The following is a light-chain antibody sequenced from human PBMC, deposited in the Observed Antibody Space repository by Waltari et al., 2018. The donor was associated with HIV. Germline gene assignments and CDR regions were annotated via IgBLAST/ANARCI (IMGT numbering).Light chain of an antibody. Sequence: EIVLTQSPGTLSLSPGERATLSCRASQSVSSTYLAWYQQKGGQAPRRLIYGASSRATGIPDRFSGSGSGTDFSLTISRLKPEDFAVYYCQQYGSSPSWTFGQGTRVEIK. CDR3: QQYGSSPSWT. J-gene: IGKJ1*01. V-gene: IGKV3-20*01. CDR1: QSVSSTY. CDR2: GAS.